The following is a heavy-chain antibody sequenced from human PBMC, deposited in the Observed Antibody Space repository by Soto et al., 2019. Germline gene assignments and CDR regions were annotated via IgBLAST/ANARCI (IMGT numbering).Heavy chain of an antibody. J-gene: IGHJ6*02. CDR3: ALTSGSYGSYYYYGMDV. CDR1: GYTFTSYD. V-gene: IGHV1-8*01. Sequence: QVQLVQSGAEVKKPGASVKVSCKASGYTFTSYDINWVRQATGQGLEWMGWMNPNSGNTGYAQKFQGRVTMTRXXSXSXXYMELSSLRSEDTAVYYCALTSGSYGSYYYYGMDVWGQGTTVTVSS. CDR2: MNPNSGNT. D-gene: IGHD5-18*01.